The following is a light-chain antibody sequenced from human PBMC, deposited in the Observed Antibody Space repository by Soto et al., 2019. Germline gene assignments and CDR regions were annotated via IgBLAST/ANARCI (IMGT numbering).Light chain of an antibody. Sequence: QSVLTQPPSVSAAPGQKVTISCSGSRSNIGDHFVSWYQQLPGTAPRLLVYDSDKRPSGIPDRFSGSKSDTSATLAITGIQTGAEADYYCGTWDSRLRANVFGGGTKLTVL. CDR2: DSD. CDR3: GTWDSRLRANV. V-gene: IGLV1-51*01. J-gene: IGLJ3*02. CDR1: RSNIGDHF.